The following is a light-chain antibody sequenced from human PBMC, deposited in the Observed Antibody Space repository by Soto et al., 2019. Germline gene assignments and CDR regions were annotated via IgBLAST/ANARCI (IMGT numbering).Light chain of an antibody. Sequence: EIVLTQSPGTLSLSPGERATLSCRASQSVSSSYLAWYQQKPCQAPTLLIYGASSRATGIPDRFSGSGSGTDFTLTISRLEPEDFAVYYCHQYDSSPLTFGGGTKVEIK. CDR2: GAS. CDR3: HQYDSSPLT. V-gene: IGKV3-20*01. CDR1: QSVSSSY. J-gene: IGKJ4*01.